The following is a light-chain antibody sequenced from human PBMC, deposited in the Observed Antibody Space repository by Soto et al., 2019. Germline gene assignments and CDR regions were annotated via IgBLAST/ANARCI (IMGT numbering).Light chain of an antibody. J-gene: IGLJ3*02. V-gene: IGLV2-23*02. CDR1: SSGVGSYNL. CDR2: EVS. Sequence: QSVLTQPASVSGSPGQSITISCTGTSSGVGSYNLVSWYQQHPGKAPKLMIYEVSKRPSGVSNRFSGSKSGNTASLTISGLQAEDEADYYCCSYAGSSTSWVFGGGTKDTVL. CDR3: CSYAGSSTSWV.